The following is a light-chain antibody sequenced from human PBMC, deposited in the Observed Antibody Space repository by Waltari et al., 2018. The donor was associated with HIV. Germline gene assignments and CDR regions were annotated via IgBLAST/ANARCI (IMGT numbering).Light chain of an antibody. J-gene: IGLJ3*02. Sequence: SSVLTQSPSVSVAPGQTARITGWGNTIGTKTVNWYRQKPGQAPVLVVYDDSDRPSGIPERFSGSNSGNAATLTISKVEVGDEADYFCQVWDSTSDHLWVFGGGSRLTVL. CDR1: TIGTKT. CDR3: QVWDSTSDHLWV. V-gene: IGLV3-21*02. CDR2: DDS.